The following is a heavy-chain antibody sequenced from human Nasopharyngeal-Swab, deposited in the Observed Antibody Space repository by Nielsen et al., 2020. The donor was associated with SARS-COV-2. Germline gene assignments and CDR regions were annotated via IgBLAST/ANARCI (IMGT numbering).Heavy chain of an antibody. CDR1: GYTFTNYA. J-gene: IGHJ4*02. CDR2: INTNTGNP. Sequence: ASAKVSCKTSGYTFTNYAMNWVRQAPGQGLEWMGWINTNTGNPMYAQGFTGRFVFSLDTSVSTAYLQISSLKAADTAVYYCARDLVGLGYYWGQGTLVTVSS. CDR3: ARDLVGLGYY. D-gene: IGHD2-2*01. V-gene: IGHV7-4-1*02.